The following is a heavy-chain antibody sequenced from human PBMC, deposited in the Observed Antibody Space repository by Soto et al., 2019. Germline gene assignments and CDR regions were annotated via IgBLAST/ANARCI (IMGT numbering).Heavy chain of an antibody. Sequence: SEALSLICTISVGSISSYYCRWIRQPPGKGLEWIGEINHSGSTNYNPSLKSRDTISVDTSKNQFSMKLSSVTAADTAVYYCARGNVYYYYMDVWGKGTTVTISS. CDR3: ARGNVYYYYMDV. V-gene: IGHV4-34*01. CDR1: VGSISSYY. CDR2: INHSGST. J-gene: IGHJ6*03.